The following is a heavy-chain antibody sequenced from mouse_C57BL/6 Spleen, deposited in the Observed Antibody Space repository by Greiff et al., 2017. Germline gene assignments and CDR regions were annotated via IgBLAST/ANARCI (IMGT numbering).Heavy chain of an antibody. CDR2: IWSGGST. V-gene: IGHV2-4*01. Sequence: VKLMESGPGLVQPSQSLSITCTVSGFSLTSYGVHWVRQPPGKGLEWLGVIWSGGSTDYNAAFISRLSISKDNSKSQVFFKMNSLQADDTALYYCAKNLSYDYDGMDYWGQGTSVTVSS. CDR1: GFSLTSYG. D-gene: IGHD2-4*01. CDR3: AKNLSYDYDGMDY. J-gene: IGHJ4*01.